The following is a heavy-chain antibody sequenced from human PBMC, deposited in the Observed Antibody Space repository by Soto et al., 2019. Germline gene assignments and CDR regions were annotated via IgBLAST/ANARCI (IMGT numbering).Heavy chain of an antibody. Sequence: PSETLSLTCTVSGGSISSYDWSWIRQPPGKGLEWIGYIYYSGSTNYNPSLKSRVTISVDTSKNQFSLKLSSVTAADTAVYYCGRTLRQYYYYYYMDVWGKGTTVTVSS. D-gene: IGHD3-16*01. J-gene: IGHJ6*03. CDR1: GGSISSYD. V-gene: IGHV4-59*01. CDR2: IYYSGST. CDR3: GRTLRQYYYYYYMDV.